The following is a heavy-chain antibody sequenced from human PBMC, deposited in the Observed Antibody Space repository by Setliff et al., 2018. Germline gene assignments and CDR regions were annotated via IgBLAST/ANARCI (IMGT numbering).Heavy chain of an antibody. D-gene: IGHD2-15*01. CDR2: IWGDGFNK. CDR3: ARTCSGSGCYAGLES. Sequence: PGGSLRLSCAASGFTFSTYRMHWVRQAPGKGLEWVAVIWGDGFNKFHADSVKGRFTISRDNSKNTLYLQMNSLRPEDTAVYYCARTCSGSGCYAGLESWGQGTPVTVSS. V-gene: IGHV3-33*08. J-gene: IGHJ4*02. CDR1: GFTFSTYR.